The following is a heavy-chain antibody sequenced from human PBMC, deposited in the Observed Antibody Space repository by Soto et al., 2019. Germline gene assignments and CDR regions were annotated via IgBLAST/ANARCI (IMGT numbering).Heavy chain of an antibody. D-gene: IGHD7-27*01. CDR3: ARGVRAGDRRGYFDY. CDR2: IIPILGIA. J-gene: IGHJ4*02. V-gene: IGHV1-69*02. CDR1: GGTFSSYT. Sequence: ASVKVSCKASGGTFSSYTISWVRQAPGQGLEWMGRIIPILGIANYAQKFQGRVTITADKSTSTAYMELSSLRSEDTAVYYCARGVRAGDRRGYFDYWGQGTLVTVSS.